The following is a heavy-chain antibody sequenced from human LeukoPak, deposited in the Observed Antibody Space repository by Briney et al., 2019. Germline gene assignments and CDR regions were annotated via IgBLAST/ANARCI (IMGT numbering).Heavy chain of an antibody. CDR1: GFTFSNSG. CDR3: AKDPRTADPSNYFDY. J-gene: IGHJ4*02. D-gene: IGHD1-14*01. CDR2: ISGSGDST. V-gene: IGHV3-23*01. Sequence: GGTLRLSCAASGFTFSNSGMNWVRQAPGKGLEWVSTISGSGDSTYYADSVKGRFTISRDNSKNTLYLQMNSLRAEDTAVYYCAKDPRTADPSNYFDYWGQGTLVTVSS.